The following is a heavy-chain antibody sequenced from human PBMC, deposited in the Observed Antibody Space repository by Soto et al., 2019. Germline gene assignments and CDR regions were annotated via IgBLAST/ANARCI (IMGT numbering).Heavy chain of an antibody. CDR1: DGSISDSRYY. CDR2: ITHGGST. CDR3: ARLGGYVSVGYYYLWDS. J-gene: IGHJ4*02. V-gene: IGHV4-39*01. Sequence: SETLSLTCSVLDGSISDSRYYWGWIRQSPDKRLEWIGSITHGGSTYHNLSLKGRVTMSADASRNQFSLKLTSMTAADTAVYYCARLGGYVSVGYYYLWDSWGQGTLVTVSS. D-gene: IGHD3-22*01.